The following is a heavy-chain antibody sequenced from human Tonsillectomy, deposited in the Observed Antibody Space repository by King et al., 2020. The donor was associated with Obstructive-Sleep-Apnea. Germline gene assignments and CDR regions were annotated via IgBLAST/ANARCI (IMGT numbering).Heavy chain of an antibody. V-gene: IGHV3-13*05. D-gene: IGHD2-2*01. CDR3: ARGAYCSSTSCSKAMWFDP. CDR1: GFTFSSYD. J-gene: IGHJ5*02. CDR2: IGTAGDP. Sequence: VQLVESGGGLVQPGGSLRLSCAASGFTFSSYDMHWVRQATGKGLEWVSAIGTAGDPYYPGSVKGRFTISRENAKNSLYLQMNSLRAGDTAVYYCARGAYCSSTSCSKAMWFDPWGQGTLVTVSS.